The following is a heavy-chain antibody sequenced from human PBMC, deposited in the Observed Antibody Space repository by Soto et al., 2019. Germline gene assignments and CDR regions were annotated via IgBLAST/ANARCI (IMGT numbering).Heavy chain of an antibody. CDR1: GFTFNNYG. Sequence: QVQLVESGGGVVQPGRSLRLSCAASGFTFNNYGMHWVRQAPGKGLEWVAVISYDGSNKYYADSVKGRFTISRDNSKNTLYLQMNSLRDEETAGYYCAKVHCSSTSCYPNYYYYYGMDVWGQGTTVTVSS. D-gene: IGHD2-2*01. CDR2: ISYDGSNK. J-gene: IGHJ6*02. CDR3: AKVHCSSTSCYPNYYYYYGMDV. V-gene: IGHV3-30*18.